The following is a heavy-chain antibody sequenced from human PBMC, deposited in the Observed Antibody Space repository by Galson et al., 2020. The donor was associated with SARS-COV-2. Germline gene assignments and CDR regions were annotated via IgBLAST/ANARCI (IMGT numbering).Heavy chain of an antibody. Sequence: GGSLRLSCGASGFNFKVYSMNWVRQAPGKGLEWVSYMTSDMRTIGYADSVKGRFTISRDNDKYTVDLQMHTLGAEDTAVYYCVRSVEGAFDVWGQGIRVTV. CDR3: VRSVEGAFDV. CDR1: GFNFKVYS. J-gene: IGHJ3*01. CDR2: MTSDMRTI. V-gene: IGHV3-48*04. D-gene: IGHD3-3*01.